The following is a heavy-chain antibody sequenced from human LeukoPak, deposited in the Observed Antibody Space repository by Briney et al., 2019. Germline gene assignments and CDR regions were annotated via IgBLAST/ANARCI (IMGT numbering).Heavy chain of an antibody. V-gene: IGHV3-48*04. D-gene: IGHD4-17*01. CDR3: ARDVTYYGADWFDP. CDR1: GFTFSSYG. Sequence: PGGSLRLSCAASGFTFSSYGMNWVRQAPGKGLEWVSYISSTASTIYYADSVKGRFTISRDNAKNSPFLQMNSLRAEDTAVYYCARDVTYYGADWFDPWGQGTLVTVSS. CDR2: ISSTASTI. J-gene: IGHJ5*02.